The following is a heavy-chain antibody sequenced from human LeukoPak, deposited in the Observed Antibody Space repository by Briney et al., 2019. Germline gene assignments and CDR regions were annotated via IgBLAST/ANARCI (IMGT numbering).Heavy chain of an antibody. CDR1: GFTFSTYW. Sequence: PGGSLRLSCAASGFTFSTYWMSWVRQAPGKGLEWVGNIKEDGGDKYYGDSVKGRFTISRDNAKNSLYLQMNSLRAEDTAVYYCARDAPGYGGYGDWGQGILVTVSS. CDR3: ARDAPGYGGYGD. J-gene: IGHJ4*02. V-gene: IGHV3-7*01. CDR2: IKEDGGDK. D-gene: IGHD5-12*01.